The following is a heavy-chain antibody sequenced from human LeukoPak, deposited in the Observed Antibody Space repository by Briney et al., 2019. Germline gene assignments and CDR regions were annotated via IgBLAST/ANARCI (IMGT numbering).Heavy chain of an antibody. J-gene: IGHJ3*02. V-gene: IGHV4-39*01. D-gene: IGHD1-26*01. CDR2: IYYSGST. CDR3: ARLPRPVGSIPHDAFDI. CDR1: GGSISSSTYY. Sequence: PSEALSLTCAVSGGSISSSTYYWGWSRQPPGRWLDWIGNIYYSGSTHYKLSLKSRVTISIDTSKNQFSLTLSSVTAADTAVYYCARLPRPVGSIPHDAFDIWGQGTMVTVSS.